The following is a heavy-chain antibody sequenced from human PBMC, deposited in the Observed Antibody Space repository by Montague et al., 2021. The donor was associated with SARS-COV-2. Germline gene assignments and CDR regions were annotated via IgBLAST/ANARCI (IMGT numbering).Heavy chain of an antibody. CDR3: ARLRDGVVPSPILGVGPYYSYYYMDV. V-gene: IGHV4-34*01. CDR1: GTSFGGYY. J-gene: IGHJ6*03. CDR2: INHGGST. D-gene: IGHD2-8*02. Sequence: SDTLSLTCAVHGTSFGGYYWNWIRQPPGKGLEWIGEINHGGSTKYSPSLKSRLTISADTSKNQFSLKLTSVAAADTAVYYCARLRDGVVPSPILGVGPYYSYYYMDVWGRGTTVTVSS.